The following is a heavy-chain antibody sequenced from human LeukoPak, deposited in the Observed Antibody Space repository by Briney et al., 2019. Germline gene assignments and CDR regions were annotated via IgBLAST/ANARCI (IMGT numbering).Heavy chain of an antibody. CDR1: GGTFSSYA. D-gene: IGHD6-13*01. J-gene: IGHJ4*02. CDR3: ARDRAPGAAAGTNY. Sequence: SVKVSCKASGGTFSSYAISWVRQAPGQGLEWMGRIIPIFGTANYAQKLQGRVTMTTDTSTSTAYMELRSLRSDDTAVYYCARDRAPGAAAGTNYWGQGTLVTVSS. V-gene: IGHV1-69*05. CDR2: IIPIFGTA.